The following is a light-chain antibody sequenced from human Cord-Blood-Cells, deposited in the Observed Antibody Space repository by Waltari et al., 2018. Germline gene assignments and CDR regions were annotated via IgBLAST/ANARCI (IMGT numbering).Light chain of an antibody. J-gene: IGKJ2*01. Sequence: DIQLTQSPSSLSASVGARVTITCRASQGISNYLAWYQHKPGKVPMLLIYAASTLQSGVPSRFSGSGAGTEFTLTISRLQADDVATYYCQKYISALYTFGHGTKLEIK. CDR1: QGISNY. CDR2: AAS. CDR3: QKYISALYT. V-gene: IGKV1-27*01.